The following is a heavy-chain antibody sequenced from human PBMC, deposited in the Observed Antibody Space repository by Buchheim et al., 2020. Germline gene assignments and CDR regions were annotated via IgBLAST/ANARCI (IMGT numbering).Heavy chain of an antibody. CDR1: GFTFSTHW. D-gene: IGHD6-13*01. CDR3: ANAPAAAGIY. J-gene: IGHJ4*02. Sequence: EVQLVESGGGLVQPGGSLRLSCAASGFTFSTHWMTWVRQAPGKGLEWLANIKPDGSQKHYVDSVKGRFTISRDNAKHSLSLQMNSLRAEGTAVYYCANAPAAAGIYWGQG. CDR2: IKPDGSQK. V-gene: IGHV3-7*01.